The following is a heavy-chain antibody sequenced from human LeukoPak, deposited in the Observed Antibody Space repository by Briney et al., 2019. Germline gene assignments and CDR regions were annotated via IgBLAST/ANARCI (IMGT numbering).Heavy chain of an antibody. D-gene: IGHD1-7*01. CDR1: GFTFSSYS. Sequence: NAGGSLRLSCAASGFTFSSYSMTWVRQAPGKGLEWVSSISSSSSYIYYADSVKGRFTISRDNAKNSLYLQMNSLRAEDTAVYYCARDGLGGELLDYWGQGTLVTVSS. CDR3: ARDGLGGELLDY. J-gene: IGHJ4*02. CDR2: ISSSSSYI. V-gene: IGHV3-21*01.